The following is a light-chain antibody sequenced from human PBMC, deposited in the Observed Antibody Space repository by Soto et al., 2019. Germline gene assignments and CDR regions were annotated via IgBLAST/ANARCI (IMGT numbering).Light chain of an antibody. J-gene: IGKJ2*01. V-gene: IGKV3-20*01. CDR3: QQYGSSQYI. CDR2: AAS. Sequence: EIVLTQSPGTLSLSPGERATLSCRASQTVNNNYLAWYQQKPGQAPRLLIYAASSRVTGIPDRFSGSGSGTDFTLTIRRLEPEDFAVYYCQQYGSSQYIFGQGTKLEIK. CDR1: QTVNNNY.